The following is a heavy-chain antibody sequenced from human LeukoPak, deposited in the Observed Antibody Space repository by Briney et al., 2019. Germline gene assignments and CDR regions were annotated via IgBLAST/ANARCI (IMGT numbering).Heavy chain of an antibody. J-gene: IGHJ4*02. CDR1: GFTFSDYY. CDR3: ARDFEARIAVAGIDY. CDR2: ISSSSSTI. D-gene: IGHD6-19*01. Sequence: GGSLRLSCAASGFTFSDYYMSLIRQAPGKGLEWVSYISSSSSTIYYADSVKGRFTISRDNAKNSLYLQMNSLRAEDTAVYYCARDFEARIAVAGIDYWGQGTLVTVSS. V-gene: IGHV3-11*04.